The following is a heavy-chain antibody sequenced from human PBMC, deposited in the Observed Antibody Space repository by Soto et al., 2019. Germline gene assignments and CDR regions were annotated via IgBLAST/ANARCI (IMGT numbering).Heavy chain of an antibody. Sequence: SETLSLTCTVSGGSFSSGNYYWSRIRQHPGKGLEWIGYVYYSGSTYYNPSLKSRVTISVDTSKNQFSLKLSSVTAADTAVYYCARVPYIAAAGTLRFLFDYWGQGTLVTVSS. CDR1: GGSFSSGNYY. V-gene: IGHV4-31*03. CDR3: ARVPYIAAAGTLRFLFDY. J-gene: IGHJ4*02. CDR2: VYYSGST. D-gene: IGHD6-13*01.